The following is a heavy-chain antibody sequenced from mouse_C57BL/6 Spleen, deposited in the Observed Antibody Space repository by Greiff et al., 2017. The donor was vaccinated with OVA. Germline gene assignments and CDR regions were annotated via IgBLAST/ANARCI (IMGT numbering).Heavy chain of an antibody. D-gene: IGHD1-1*01. CDR3: ARKGNYYGSSYYAMDY. V-gene: IGHV1-82*01. Sequence: QVQLKESGPELVKPGASVKISCKASGYSFSSSWMNWVKQRPGKGLEWIGRIYPGDGDTNYNGKFKGKATLTADKSSSTAYMQLSSLTSEDSAVYFCARKGNYYGSSYYAMDYWGKGTSVTVSS. CDR1: GYSFSSSW. CDR2: IYPGDGDT. J-gene: IGHJ4*01.